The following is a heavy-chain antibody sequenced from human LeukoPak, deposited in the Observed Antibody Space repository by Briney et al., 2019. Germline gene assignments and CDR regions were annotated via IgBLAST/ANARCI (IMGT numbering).Heavy chain of an antibody. CDR2: IDPSDSYT. CDR1: GYSFTSYW. CDR3: ARVANYDILTGSRFLDY. V-gene: IGHV5-10-1*01. D-gene: IGHD3-9*01. J-gene: IGHJ4*02. Sequence: GESLKISCKGSGYSFTSYWIGWVRQMPGKGLEWMGRIDPSDSYTNYSPSFQGHVTISADKSNSTAYLQWSSLKASDTAMYYCARVANYDILTGSRFLDYWGQGTLVTVSS.